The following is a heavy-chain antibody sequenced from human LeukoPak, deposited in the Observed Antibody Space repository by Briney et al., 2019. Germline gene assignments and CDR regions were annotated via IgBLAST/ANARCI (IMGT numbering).Heavy chain of an antibody. D-gene: IGHD3-10*01. CDR2: IKNTAHGGTT. V-gene: IGHV3-15*01. J-gene: IGHJ4*02. CDR3: STMENYYNDTHFDY. Sequence: GGSLRLSCAASGFTFNNAWMTWVRQAPGKGLEWVGLIKNTAHGGTTASAAPVKGRFTISGDDSKNMLYLQMNNLKTEDTAVYYCSTMENYYNDTHFDYWGPGTLVTVSS. CDR1: GFTFNNAW.